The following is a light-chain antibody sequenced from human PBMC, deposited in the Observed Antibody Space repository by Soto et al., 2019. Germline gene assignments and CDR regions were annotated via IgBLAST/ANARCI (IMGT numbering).Light chain of an antibody. Sequence: ALQMTQSPSSLSASVGDRVTITCRASQNIRNDLGWYQQKPGKAPKLLIYAASNLESGVPSRFSGSGGSGTDFTLTISSLQPEDFATYYCLQDYNYPRTFGQGTKVEIK. J-gene: IGKJ1*01. CDR3: LQDYNYPRT. CDR1: QNIRND. CDR2: AAS. V-gene: IGKV1-6*01.